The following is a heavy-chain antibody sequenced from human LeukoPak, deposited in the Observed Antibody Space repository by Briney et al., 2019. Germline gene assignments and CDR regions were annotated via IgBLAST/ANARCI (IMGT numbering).Heavy chain of an antibody. CDR2: TNPSGGST. J-gene: IGHJ4*02. CDR1: GYTFTSYY. D-gene: IGHD1-26*01. V-gene: IGHV1-46*01. CDR3: ARLSGSGTGDY. Sequence: GASVKVSCKASGYTFTSYYMRWVRQAPGQGLEWMGITNPSGGSTSYAQKFQGRVTMTRDTSTSTVYMELSSLRSEDTAVYYYARLSGSGTGDYWGQGTLVTVSS.